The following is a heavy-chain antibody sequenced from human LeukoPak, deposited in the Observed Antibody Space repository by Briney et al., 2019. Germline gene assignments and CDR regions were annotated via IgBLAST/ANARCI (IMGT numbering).Heavy chain of an antibody. D-gene: IGHD5-18*01. CDR1: GFTFNTFA. V-gene: IGHV3-23*01. CDR2: ISISGGTT. J-gene: IGHJ4*02. Sequence: PGGSLRLSCAASGFTFNTFAMSWVRQASGKGLEWVSAISISGGTTYYADSVKGRFTISRDNSKNTLYLQMNSLRAEDTAVYYCAKDFRAYNYGSDYWGQGTLVTVSS. CDR3: AKDFRAYNYGSDY.